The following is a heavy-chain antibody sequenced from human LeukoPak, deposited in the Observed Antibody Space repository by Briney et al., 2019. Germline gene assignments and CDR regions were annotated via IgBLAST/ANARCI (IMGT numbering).Heavy chain of an antibody. CDR3: AREQRAGHFDY. Sequence: SETLSLTCTVSGGSISSYYWSWIRQPPGKGLEWIGYIYYSGSTNYNPSLKSRVTMSVDTSKNQFSLKLSSVTAADTAVYYCAREQRAGHFDYWGQGTLVTVSS. V-gene: IGHV4-59*12. D-gene: IGHD6-19*01. CDR2: IYYSGST. J-gene: IGHJ4*02. CDR1: GGSISSYY.